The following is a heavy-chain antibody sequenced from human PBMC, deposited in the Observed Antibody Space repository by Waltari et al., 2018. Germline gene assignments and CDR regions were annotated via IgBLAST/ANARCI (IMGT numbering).Heavy chain of an antibody. J-gene: IGHJ4*02. D-gene: IGHD1-26*01. V-gene: IGHV4-30-4*08. CDR2: IYYSGST. Sequence: QVQLQESGPGLVKPSQTLSLTCTVSGGSISSGASYWSWTRQPPGKGLEWIGYIYYSGSTYYNPSLKSRVTISVDTSKNQFSLKLSSVTAADTAVYYCAREKVGATTFDYWGQGTLVTVSS. CDR1: GGSISSGASY. CDR3: AREKVGATTFDY.